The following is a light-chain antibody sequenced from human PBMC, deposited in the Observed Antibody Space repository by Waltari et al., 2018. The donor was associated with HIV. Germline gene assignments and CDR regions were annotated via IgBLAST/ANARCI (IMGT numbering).Light chain of an antibody. CDR1: NSNIGTNY. CDR2: DNN. J-gene: IGLJ2*01. Sequence: QSVFTHPPSVSAPPGPQVTISCAVRNSNIGTNYVTCYQQIPGTAPKLLIYDNNKRPSGIPCRFSGSKSDTSDTLGITGLQTGGEAGYRCGTWDSSLSAVVFGGGTKLTVL. CDR3: GTWDSSLSAVV. V-gene: IGLV1-51*01.